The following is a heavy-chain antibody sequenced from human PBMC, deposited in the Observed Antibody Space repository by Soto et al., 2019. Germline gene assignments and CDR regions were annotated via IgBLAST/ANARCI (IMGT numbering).Heavy chain of an antibody. V-gene: IGHV4-61*01. CDR2: IYYSGST. CDR1: GGSVSSGSYY. CDR3: ARWGAAGYLFDY. J-gene: IGHJ4*02. D-gene: IGHD3-16*01. Sequence: SETLSLTCTVSGGSVSSGSYYWSWIRQPPGKGLEWIGYIYYSGSTNYNPSLKSRVTISVDTSKNQFSLKLSSVTAADTAVYYCARWGAAGYLFDYWGQGTLVTISS.